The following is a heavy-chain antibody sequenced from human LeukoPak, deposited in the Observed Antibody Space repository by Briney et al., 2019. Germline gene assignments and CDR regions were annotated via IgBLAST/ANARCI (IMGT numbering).Heavy chain of an antibody. J-gene: IGHJ4*02. Sequence: GGSLRLSCAASGFTFSNAWMNWVRQAPGKGLEWVSGISWNSGSIGYADSVKGRFTISRDNAKNSLYLQMNSLRAEDTALYYCAKDMGSSGWYFLDYWGQGTLVTVSS. CDR2: ISWNSGSI. CDR3: AKDMGSSGWYFLDY. V-gene: IGHV3-9*01. CDR1: GFTFSNAW. D-gene: IGHD6-19*01.